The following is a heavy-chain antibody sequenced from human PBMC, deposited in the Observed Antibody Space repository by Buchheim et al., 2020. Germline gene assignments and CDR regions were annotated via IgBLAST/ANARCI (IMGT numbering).Heavy chain of an antibody. D-gene: IGHD4-17*01. CDR3: AKDLVRSAVTTTSLCDY. V-gene: IGHV3-23*01. CDR2: ISGSGGST. Sequence: EVQLLDSGGGLVQPGGSLRLSCAASGFSFSTFDMSWVRQAPGKGLEWVSAISGSGGSTYFADSVKGRFTISRDNSKNTLYLQMNSLRAEDTAVYYCAKDLVRSAVTTTSLCDYWGQGTL. J-gene: IGHJ4*02. CDR1: GFSFSTFD.